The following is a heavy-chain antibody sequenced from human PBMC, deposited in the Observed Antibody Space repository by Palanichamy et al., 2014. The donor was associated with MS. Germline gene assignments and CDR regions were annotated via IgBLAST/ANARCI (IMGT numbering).Heavy chain of an antibody. CDR3: ARRLDYCASPSCYAFDP. J-gene: IGHJ5*02. V-gene: IGHV4-31*03. Sequence: QVQLEESGPGLVKPSQTLSLTCTVSGGSITSNTHHWNWIRQHPGKALEWIGYIYSSGYTFYSPSFKSRLSISVDTSKNQFSLRLTSVTAADTAIYYCARRLDYCASPSCYAFDPWGQGTLVTVSA. CDR2: IYSSGYT. CDR1: GGSITSNTHH. D-gene: IGHD2-2*01.